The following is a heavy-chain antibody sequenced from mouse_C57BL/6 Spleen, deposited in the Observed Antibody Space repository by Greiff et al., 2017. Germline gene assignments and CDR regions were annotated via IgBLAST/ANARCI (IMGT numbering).Heavy chain of an antibody. CDR2: IYPGDGDT. J-gene: IGHJ2*01. D-gene: IGHD1-1*02. Sequence: QVQLKESGPELVKPGASVKISCKASGYAFSSSWMNWVKQRPGKGLEWIGRIYPGDGDTNYNGKFKGKATLTADKASSTAYMQLSSLTAEDSAVYFCARSGNYAPWGQGTTLTVSS. V-gene: IGHV1-82*01. CDR3: ARSGNYAP. CDR1: GYAFSSSW.